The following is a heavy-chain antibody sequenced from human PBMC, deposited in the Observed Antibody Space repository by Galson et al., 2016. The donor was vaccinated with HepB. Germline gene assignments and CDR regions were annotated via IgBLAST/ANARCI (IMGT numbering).Heavy chain of an antibody. V-gene: IGHV3-43D*03. CDR2: ISWDGGSA. Sequence: SLRLSCAASGFTFNDYGIHWVRQAPGKALEWVSLISWDGGSAYYADYDKGRFTISRDNTKKSLYLQMNSMIHEDTVLYYCTKDHFSMTTRYFYYAMDVWGQWTTVTVSS. D-gene: IGHD3-9*01. CDR3: TKDHFSMTTRYFYYAMDV. CDR1: GFTFNDYG. J-gene: IGHJ6*02.